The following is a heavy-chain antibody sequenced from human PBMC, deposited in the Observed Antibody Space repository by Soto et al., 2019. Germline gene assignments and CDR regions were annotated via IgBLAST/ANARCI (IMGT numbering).Heavy chain of an antibody. V-gene: IGHV3-30*03. Sequence: PXGALRLSCVVSGFTFSTYGMHWVRQAPSRGLEWVAFISYDGTNKYYTDSVKGRFTISRDDSKNTLYLQMNSLRPEDTAVYYCARVSHHETHSGYAGELDSWGQGTLVTVS. D-gene: IGHD5-12*01. CDR2: ISYDGTNK. J-gene: IGHJ4*02. CDR1: GFTFSTYG. CDR3: ARVSHHETHSGYAGELDS.